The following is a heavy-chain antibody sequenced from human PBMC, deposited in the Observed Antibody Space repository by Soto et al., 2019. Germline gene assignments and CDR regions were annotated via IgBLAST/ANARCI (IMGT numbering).Heavy chain of an antibody. Sequence: NPSETLSLTCTVSGGSISSYYWSWIRQPPGKGLEWIGYIYYSGSTNYNPSLKSRVTISVDTSKNQFSLKLTSVTAEDTAVYYCARENYGSGSPEFDYWGQGTLVTVSS. D-gene: IGHD3-10*01. CDR3: ARENYGSGSPEFDY. J-gene: IGHJ4*02. V-gene: IGHV4-59*12. CDR2: IYYSGST. CDR1: GGSISSYY.